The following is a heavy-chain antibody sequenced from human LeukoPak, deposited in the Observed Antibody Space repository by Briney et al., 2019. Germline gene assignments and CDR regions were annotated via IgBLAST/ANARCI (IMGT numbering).Heavy chain of an antibody. CDR2: IYYSGST. CDR3: ARHDGSSGYWPLGY. V-gene: IGHV4-59*08. D-gene: IGHD3-22*01. Sequence: SETLSLTCTVSGGSISSYYWSWIRQPPGKGLEGIGYIYYSGSTNYNPSLKSRVTISVDTSKNQFSLKLSSVTAADTAVYYCARHDGSSGYWPLGYWGQGTLVTVSS. J-gene: IGHJ4*02. CDR1: GGSISSYY.